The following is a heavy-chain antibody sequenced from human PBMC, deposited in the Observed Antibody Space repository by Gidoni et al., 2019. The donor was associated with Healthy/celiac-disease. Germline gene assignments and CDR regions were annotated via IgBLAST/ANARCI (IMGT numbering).Heavy chain of an antibody. CDR2: IWYDGSNK. V-gene: IGHV3-33*01. J-gene: IGHJ4*02. D-gene: IGHD3-3*01. CDR3: ARGPSGFWSGYYLDY. CDR1: GFTFSSYG. Sequence: QVQLVESGGGVVQPGRSLRLSCAASGFTFSSYGMHWARQAPGKGLEWVAVIWYDGSNKYYEDSVKGRFTISRDNSKNTLYLQMNSLRAEDTAVYYCARGPSGFWSGYYLDYWGQGTLVTVSS.